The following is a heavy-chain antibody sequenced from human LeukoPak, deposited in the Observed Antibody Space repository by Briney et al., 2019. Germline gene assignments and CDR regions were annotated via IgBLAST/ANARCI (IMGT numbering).Heavy chain of an antibody. CDR2: IVPIFGTA. Sequence: GASVKVSCEASGYSFNAYYIHWVRQAPGQGLEWMGGIVPIFGTANYAQKFQGRVTITTDESTSTAYMELSSLRSEDTAVYYCARAPRPTHYYGSGSSFDYWGQGTLVTVSS. CDR1: GYSFNAYY. CDR3: ARAPRPTHYYGSGSSFDY. D-gene: IGHD3-10*01. V-gene: IGHV1-69*05. J-gene: IGHJ4*02.